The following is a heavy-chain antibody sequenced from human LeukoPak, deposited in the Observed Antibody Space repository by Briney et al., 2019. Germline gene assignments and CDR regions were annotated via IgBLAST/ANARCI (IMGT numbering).Heavy chain of an antibody. J-gene: IGHJ4*02. V-gene: IGHV1-8*01. Sequence: ASVKVSCKASGYTFSAYDINWVRQGAGQGLEWIGWMNPDTGNTGCAQKFQGRVTMTRDTSKSTAYVELNSLRSEDTAVYYCARLSDTPAYYYSSGYYHIRYWGQGTLLTVSS. CDR3: ARLSDTPAYYYSSGYYHIRY. D-gene: IGHD3-22*01. CDR2: MNPDTGNT. CDR1: GYTFSAYD.